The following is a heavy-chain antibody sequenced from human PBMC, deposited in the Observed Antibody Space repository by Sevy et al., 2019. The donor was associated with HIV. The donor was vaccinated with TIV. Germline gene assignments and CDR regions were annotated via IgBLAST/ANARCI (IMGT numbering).Heavy chain of an antibody. CDR2: FDPEDGET. D-gene: IGHD3-10*01. CDR1: GYTLTELS. Sequence: VSVKVSCKVSGYTLTELSMHWVRQAPGKGLEWMGGFDPEDGETIYAQKFQGRVTMTEDTSTDTAYMELSSLRSEDTAVYYCAIGRNYYGSGRTNWFDPWGQGTLVTVSS. CDR3: AIGRNYYGSGRTNWFDP. V-gene: IGHV1-24*01. J-gene: IGHJ5*02.